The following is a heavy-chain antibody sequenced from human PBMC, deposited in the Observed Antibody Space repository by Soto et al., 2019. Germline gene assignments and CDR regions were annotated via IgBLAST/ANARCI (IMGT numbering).Heavy chain of an antibody. CDR3: ARDRGYDFWSGYPNDAFDL. V-gene: IGHV6-1*01. CDR1: GDSVSSNSAA. J-gene: IGHJ3*01. CDR2: TNYMSKWYN. D-gene: IGHD3-3*01. Sequence: SQSLSLTCVISGDSVSSNSAACKWIRQSLSRDLESRGRTNYMSKWYNDYAVSVKSRITINPDTSKNQFSLQLNSVTPEDTAVYYCARDRGYDFWSGYPNDAFDLWGQGTMVNVSS.